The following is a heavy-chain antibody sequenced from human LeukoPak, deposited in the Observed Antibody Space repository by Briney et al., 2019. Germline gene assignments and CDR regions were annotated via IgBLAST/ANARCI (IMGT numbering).Heavy chain of an antibody. CDR2: IYHSGST. CDR3: ARMSPRYYYGSGGLPGSDY. V-gene: IGHV4-4*02. J-gene: IGHJ4*02. Sequence: SGTLSLTCAVSGGSISSSNWWSWVRQPPGKGLEWIGEIYHSGSTNYNPSLKSRVTISVDKSKNQFSLKLSSVTAADTAVYYCARMSPRYYYGSGGLPGSDYWGQGTLDTVSS. D-gene: IGHD3-10*01. CDR1: GGSISSSNW.